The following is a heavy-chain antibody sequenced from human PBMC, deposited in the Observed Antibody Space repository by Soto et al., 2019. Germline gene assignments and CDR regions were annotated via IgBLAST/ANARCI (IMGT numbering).Heavy chain of an antibody. D-gene: IGHD6-19*01. CDR3: ASSLRMAGIGNYYYGMDV. CDR1: GYTFMRYY. CDR2: IMPIFGGP. J-gene: IGHJ6*02. V-gene: IGHV1-69*13. Sequence: SVKVSCKASGYTFMRYYIHWVRQAPGQGLEWMGGIMPIFGGPDYAQRFRGRVTITADQVTRTAFMELRGLTSEDTATYYCASSLRMAGIGNYYYGMDVWGQGTTVTVSS.